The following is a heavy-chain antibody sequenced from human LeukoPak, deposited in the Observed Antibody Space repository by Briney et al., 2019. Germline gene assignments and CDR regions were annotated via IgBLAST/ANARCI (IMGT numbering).Heavy chain of an antibody. CDR3: AREDAPGGYYDSSGYYYEDY. CDR1: GFTFSSYW. Sequence: PGGSLRLSCAASGFTFSSYWMHWVRQGPGKGLVWVSRINTDGSSTNYADSVKGRFTISRDNAKNTLYLQMNSLRAEDTAVYYCAREDAPGGYYDSSGYYYEDYWGQGTLVTVSS. V-gene: IGHV3-74*01. J-gene: IGHJ4*02. D-gene: IGHD3-22*01. CDR2: INTDGSST.